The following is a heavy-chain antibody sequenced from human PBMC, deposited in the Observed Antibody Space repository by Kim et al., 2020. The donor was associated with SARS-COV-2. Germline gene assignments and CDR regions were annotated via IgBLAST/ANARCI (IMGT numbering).Heavy chain of an antibody. CDR2: IRSKANSYAT. CDR3: TRLPIAAAGTVDY. Sequence: GGSLRLSCAASGFTFSGSAMHWVRQASGKVLEWVGRIRSKANSYATAYAASVKGRFTISRDDSKNTAYLQMNSLKTEDTAVYYCTRLPIAAAGTVDYWGQGTLVTVSS. D-gene: IGHD6-13*01. CDR1: GFTFSGSA. J-gene: IGHJ4*02. V-gene: IGHV3-73*01.